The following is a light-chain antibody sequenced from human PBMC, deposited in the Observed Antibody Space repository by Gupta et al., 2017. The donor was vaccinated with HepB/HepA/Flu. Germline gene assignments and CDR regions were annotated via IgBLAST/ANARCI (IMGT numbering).Light chain of an antibody. CDR2: DKN. Sequence: SSALTQHPAVSVALGPTLRITCPGDSLNSYYASWYQQKPGQAPVLVIYDKNNRPSGIPDRFSGSNSGNTATLTISGAEAEDEADYYCKVRDSSGDHVVFGGGTKLTVL. V-gene: IGLV3-19*01. J-gene: IGLJ2*01. CDR1: SLNSYY. CDR3: KVRDSSGDHVV.